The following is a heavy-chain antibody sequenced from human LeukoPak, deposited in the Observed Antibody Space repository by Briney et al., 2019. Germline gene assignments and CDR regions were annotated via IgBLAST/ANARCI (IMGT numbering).Heavy chain of an antibody. V-gene: IGHV3-33*01. Sequence: GRSLRLSCAASGFTFSSYGMHWVRQAAGKGLEWVAVIWYDGSNKYYADSVKGRFTISRDNSKNTLYLQMNSLRAEDTVVYYCARDPGYSYGIPFDYWGQGTLVTVSS. D-gene: IGHD5-18*01. CDR2: IWYDGSNK. CDR3: ARDPGYSYGIPFDY. J-gene: IGHJ4*02. CDR1: GFTFSSYG.